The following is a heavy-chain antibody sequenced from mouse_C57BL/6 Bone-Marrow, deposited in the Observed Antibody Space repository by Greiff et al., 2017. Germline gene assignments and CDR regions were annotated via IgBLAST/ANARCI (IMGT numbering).Heavy chain of an antibody. CDR1: GYTFTSYD. J-gene: IGHJ3*01. V-gene: IGHV1-85*01. Sequence: QVQLKESGPELVKPGASVKLSCKASGYTFTSYDINWVKQRPGPGLEWIGWIYPRDGSPKYNEKFKGKATLPVDTSSSTAYMELHRLTSEDSAVYFCARLSWSWFAYWGQGTLVTVSA. CDR3: ARLSWSWFAY. CDR2: IYPRDGSP.